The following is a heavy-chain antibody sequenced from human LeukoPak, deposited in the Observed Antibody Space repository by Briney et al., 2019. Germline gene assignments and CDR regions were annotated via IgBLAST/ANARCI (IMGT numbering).Heavy chain of an antibody. V-gene: IGHV1-69*05. Sequence: SVKVSCKASGGTFSSYAISWVRQAPGQGLEWMGGIIPIFGTANYAQKFQGRVTITTDESTSTAYMELSSLRSEDTAVYYCARDRRVVATYYYYYYMDVWGKGTTVTVSS. CDR1: GGTFSSYA. J-gene: IGHJ6*03. D-gene: IGHD5-12*01. CDR2: IIPIFGTA. CDR3: ARDRRVVATYYYYYYMDV.